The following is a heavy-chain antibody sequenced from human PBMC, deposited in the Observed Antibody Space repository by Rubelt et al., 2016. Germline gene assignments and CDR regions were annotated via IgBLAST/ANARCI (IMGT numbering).Heavy chain of an antibody. Sequence: QVQLQESGPGLVKPSETLSLTCTVSGVSISSYYWSWIRQPPGKGLEWIGSVYYSGSTYYNPSLKSRVTISVDTSKNQFSPRLRAVVAACPAVYYCARTTGSNWFWGQGTLVTVSS. CDR3: ARTTGSNWF. CDR1: GVSISSYY. J-gene: IGHJ4*02. CDR2: VYYSGST. D-gene: IGHD1-26*01. V-gene: IGHV4-59*12.